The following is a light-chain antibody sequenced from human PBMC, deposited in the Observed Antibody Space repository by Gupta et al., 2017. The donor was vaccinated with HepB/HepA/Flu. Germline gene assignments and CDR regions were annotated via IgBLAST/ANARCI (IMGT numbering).Light chain of an antibody. CDR2: DVS. CDR1: SSAIGGYNY. Sequence: QSALTQPATVSGSPGQSITISCTGTSSAIGGYNYVSWYQQHPGKAPKLMIFDVSYRPSGVAERFSGSKSGSTAALTISGLQAEDEADYYCSTEIISNTAVILGGGTKLTVL. V-gene: IGLV2-14*01. CDR3: STEIISNTAVI. J-gene: IGLJ2*01.